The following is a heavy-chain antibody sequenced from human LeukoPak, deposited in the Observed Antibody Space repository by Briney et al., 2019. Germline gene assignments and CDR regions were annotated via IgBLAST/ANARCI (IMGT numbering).Heavy chain of an antibody. CDR1: GFTFSSYA. V-gene: IGHV3-23*01. CDR2: ISGSGGST. J-gene: IGHJ4*02. D-gene: IGHD3-10*01. Sequence: GSLRLSCSASGFTFSSYAMSWVRPAPGKGLEWVSAISGSGGSTYYADSVKGRFTISRDNSKNTLYLQMNSLRAEDTAVYYCAKVMTRTMVRGVPPSDYWGQGTLVTVSS. CDR3: AKVMTRTMVRGVPPSDY.